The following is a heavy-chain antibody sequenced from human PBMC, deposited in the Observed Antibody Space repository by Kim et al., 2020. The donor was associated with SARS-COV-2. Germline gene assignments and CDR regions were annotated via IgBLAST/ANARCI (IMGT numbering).Heavy chain of an antibody. J-gene: IGHJ4*02. Sequence: GSTFDADPGKGRFSISRDNSENSLDMKMNSLTIEDSALYYCAKEKSRIWDYWGQGTLVTVSS. CDR3: AKEKSRIWDY. V-gene: IGHV3-43*01. D-gene: IGHD3-3*02. CDR2: GST.